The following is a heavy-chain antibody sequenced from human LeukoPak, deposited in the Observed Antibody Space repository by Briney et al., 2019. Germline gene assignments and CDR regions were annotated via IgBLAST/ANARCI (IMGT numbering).Heavy chain of an antibody. D-gene: IGHD2-21*02. V-gene: IGHV3-30*18. J-gene: IGHJ4*02. CDR3: AKDWARGDSYYVDY. Sequence: GGSLRLSCVVSGFTFSGSGMHWVRQAPGKGLECVALISYDGINKYYADSVRGRFTISRDNSRNTLYLQMDSLGTDDTAMYYCAKDWARGDSYYVDYWGQGTQVTVSS. CDR2: ISYDGINK. CDR1: GFTFSGSG.